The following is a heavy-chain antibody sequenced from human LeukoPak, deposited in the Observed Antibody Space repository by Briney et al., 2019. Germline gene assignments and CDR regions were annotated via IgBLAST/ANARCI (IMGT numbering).Heavy chain of an antibody. CDR2: ISGSGGSK. Sequence: GGSLRLSCVASGFTFDDYGMSWVRQAPGKGLEWVSAISGSGGSKYYADSVKGRFTISRDNSKNTLYLQVNSLRAEDTAVYYCAKDLGGGGGYWGQGTLVTVSS. V-gene: IGHV3-23*01. CDR1: GFTFDDYG. J-gene: IGHJ4*02. CDR3: AKDLGGGGGY. D-gene: IGHD3-16*01.